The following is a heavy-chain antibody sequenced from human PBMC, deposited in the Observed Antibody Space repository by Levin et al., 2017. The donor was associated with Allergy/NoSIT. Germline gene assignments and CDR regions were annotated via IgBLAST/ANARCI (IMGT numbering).Heavy chain of an antibody. D-gene: IGHD6-19*01. CDR2: INHSGST. V-gene: IGHV4-34*01. Sequence: SETLSLTCAVYGGSFSGYYWSWIRQPPGKGLEWIGEINHSGSTNYNPSLKSRVTISVDTSKNQFSLKLSSVTAADTAVYYCARTPPTAYSSGWLRGSGWFDPWGQGTLVTVSS. J-gene: IGHJ5*02. CDR1: GGSFSGYY. CDR3: ARTPPTAYSSGWLRGSGWFDP.